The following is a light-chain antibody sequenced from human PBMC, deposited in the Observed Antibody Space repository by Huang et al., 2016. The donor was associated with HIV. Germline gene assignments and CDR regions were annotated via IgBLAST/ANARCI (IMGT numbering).Light chain of an antibody. J-gene: IGKJ1*01. CDR3: QHYGSSPRT. CDR1: QSVTSNY. CDR2: GAI. Sequence: EIVLTQSPGTLSLSPGERATLYCRASQSVTSNYLAWYQQKPGQAPRLLIYGAISRATGIPDRFSGSGAGTDFILTISRLEPEEFAVYYCQHYGSSPRTFGQGTKVEIK. V-gene: IGKV3-20*01.